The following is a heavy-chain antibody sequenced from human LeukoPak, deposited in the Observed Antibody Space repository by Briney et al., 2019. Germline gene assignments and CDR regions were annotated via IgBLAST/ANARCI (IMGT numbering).Heavy chain of an antibody. CDR1: GGSITFYY. Sequence: SETLSLTCTVSGGSITFYYWGWIRQPPGKGLEWIGSIYYSGSTNYNPSLKSRVTISVDTSKNQFSLELSSVTAADTAVYYCARLLPSNWYFDLWGRGTLVTVSS. CDR2: IYYSGST. V-gene: IGHV4-39*07. CDR3: ARLLPSNWYFDL. D-gene: IGHD2-15*01. J-gene: IGHJ2*01.